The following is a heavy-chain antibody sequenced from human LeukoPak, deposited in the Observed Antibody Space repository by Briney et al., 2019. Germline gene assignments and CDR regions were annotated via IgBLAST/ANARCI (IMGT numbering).Heavy chain of an antibody. Sequence: GGSLRLSCAASGFTFDDYAMHWVRQAPGKGLEWVSGISWNSGSIGYADSVKGRFTISRDNAKNSLYLQMNSLRAEDTALYYCVGSGGSSWVLIDYWGQGTLVTVSS. CDR1: GFTFDDYA. D-gene: IGHD6-13*01. CDR3: VGSGGSSWVLIDY. CDR2: ISWNSGSI. J-gene: IGHJ4*02. V-gene: IGHV3-9*01.